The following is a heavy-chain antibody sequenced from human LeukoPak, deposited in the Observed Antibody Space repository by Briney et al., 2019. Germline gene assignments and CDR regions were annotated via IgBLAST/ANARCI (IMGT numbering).Heavy chain of an antibody. CDR2: IWYDGSSN. Sequence: GRSLRLSWAASGXMFSRYGMHWVRQAPGKGLEWVAVIWYDGSSNYYEDSVKGRFTISRDNSKNTLYLQMNSLRAEDTAVYYCARDQGAARPWYFDLWGRGTLVTVSS. CDR1: GXMFSRYG. J-gene: IGHJ2*01. CDR3: ARDQGAARPWYFDL. D-gene: IGHD6-6*01. V-gene: IGHV3-33*01.